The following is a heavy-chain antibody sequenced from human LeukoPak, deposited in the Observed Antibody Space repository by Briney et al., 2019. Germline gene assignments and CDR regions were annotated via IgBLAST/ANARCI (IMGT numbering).Heavy chain of an antibody. CDR2: IYTSGST. V-gene: IGHV4-61*02. J-gene: IGHJ5*02. CDR3: ARGWLRSRGNWFDP. D-gene: IGHD5-12*01. Sequence: PSETLSLTCTVSGGSISSGSYYWSWIRQPAGKGLEWIGRIYTSGSTNYNPSLKSRVTISVDTSKNQFSLKLSSVTAAGTAVYYCARGWLRSRGNWFDPWGQGTLVTVSS. CDR1: GGSISSGSYY.